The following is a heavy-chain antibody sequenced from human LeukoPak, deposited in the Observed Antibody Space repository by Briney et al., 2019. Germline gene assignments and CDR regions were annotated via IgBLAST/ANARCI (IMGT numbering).Heavy chain of an antibody. CDR1: GYTFTSYG. V-gene: IGHV1-18*01. CDR2: ISAYNGNT. D-gene: IGHD3-3*01. Sequence: ASVKVSCKASGYTFTSYGISWVRQAPGQGLEWMGWISAYNGNTNYAQKLQGRVTMTTDTSTSTAYMELRSLRSDDTAVYYCARHSRDFWSGHYWDVDAFDIWGQGTMVTVSS. J-gene: IGHJ3*02. CDR3: ARHSRDFWSGHYWDVDAFDI.